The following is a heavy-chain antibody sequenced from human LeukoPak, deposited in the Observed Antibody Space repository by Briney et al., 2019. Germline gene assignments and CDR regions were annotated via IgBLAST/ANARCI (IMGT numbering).Heavy chain of an antibody. V-gene: IGHV3-9*01. J-gene: IGHJ4*02. Sequence: GGSLRLSCAASGFTFNDYAMHWVRQAPGKGLEWVSGISWNSGSIGYADSVKGRFTISRDNAKNSLYLQMNSLRAEDTALYYCAKDAYSSSWCEGYFDCWGQGTLVTVSS. CDR2: ISWNSGSI. CDR1: GFTFNDYA. CDR3: AKDAYSSSWCEGYFDC. D-gene: IGHD6-13*01.